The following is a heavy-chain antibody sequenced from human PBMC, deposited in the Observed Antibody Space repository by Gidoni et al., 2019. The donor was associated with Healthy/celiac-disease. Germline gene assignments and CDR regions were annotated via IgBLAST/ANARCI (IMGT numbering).Heavy chain of an antibody. CDR3: ARVPVLRLLDRTNRGWFDP. CDR1: GGSFSGYY. CDR2: INHSGST. Sequence: VPLPQLCAGLLKPSETLSLTCAVSGGSFSGYYWSWIRQPPGKGLEWIGEINHSGSTNYNPSLKSRGTISVDTSKNQCSLKLSSGTAADTAVYYGARVPVLRLLDRTNRGWFDPWGQGTLVTVSS. V-gene: IGHV4-34*01. D-gene: IGHD3-3*01. J-gene: IGHJ5*02.